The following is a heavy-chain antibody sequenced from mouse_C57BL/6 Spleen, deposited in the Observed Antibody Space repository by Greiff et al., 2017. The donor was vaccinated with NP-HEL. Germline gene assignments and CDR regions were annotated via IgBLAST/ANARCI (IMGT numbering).Heavy chain of an antibody. J-gene: IGHJ2*01. CDR1: GYTFTSYW. CDR2: INPSNGGT. Sequence: VQLQQPGTELVKPGASVKLSCKASGYTFTSYWMHWVKQRHGQGLEWIGNINPSNGGTNYNEKFKSKATLTVDKSSSTAYMQLSSLTSEDSAVYYCARDGHYYGTFDYWGQGTTLTVSS. V-gene: IGHV1-53*01. D-gene: IGHD1-1*01. CDR3: ARDGHYYGTFDY.